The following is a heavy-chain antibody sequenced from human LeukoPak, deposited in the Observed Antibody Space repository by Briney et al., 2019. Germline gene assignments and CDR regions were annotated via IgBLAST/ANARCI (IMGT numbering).Heavy chain of an antibody. CDR2: IYTSGST. J-gene: IGHJ3*02. V-gene: IGHV4-61*02. Sequence: SETLSLTCTVSGGSISSGSYYWSWIRQPAGKGLEWIGRIYTSGSTNYNPSLKSRVTISVDTSKNQFSLKLSSVTAADTAVYCCARDPPVAAFDIWGQGTMVTVSS. CDR3: ARDPPVAAFDI. CDR1: GGSISSGSYY.